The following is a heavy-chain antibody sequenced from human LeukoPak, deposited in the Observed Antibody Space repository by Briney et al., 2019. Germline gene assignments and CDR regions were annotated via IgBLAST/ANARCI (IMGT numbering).Heavy chain of an antibody. CDR1: GFTFSDYY. J-gene: IGHJ6*02. V-gene: IGHV3-11*01. CDR2: ISSSGSTI. CDR3: ARDVDVHCSGGSCYSQFYYYYYGMDV. D-gene: IGHD2-15*01. Sequence: PGGSLRLSCAASGFTFSDYYMSWIRQAPGKGLEWVSYISSSGSTIYYADSVKGRFTISRDNAKNSLYLQMNSLRAEDTAVYYCARDVDVHCSGGSCYSQFYYYYYGMDVWGQGTTVTVSS.